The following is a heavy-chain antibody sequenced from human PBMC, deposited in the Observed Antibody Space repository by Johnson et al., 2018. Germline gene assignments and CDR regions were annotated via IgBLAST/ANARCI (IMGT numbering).Heavy chain of an antibody. J-gene: IGHJ4*02. D-gene: IGHD3-10*01. CDR2: ISYDGTNK. Sequence: QVQLVQSGGGLVQPGKSLRLSCAASGFTFSTFAMNWVRQAPGKGLEWVALISYDGTNKNYADSVQGRFTISRDNFRNTVSVEMNRRESEDTAVYYWARAPGMGGGTYFCDWGRCILVTVSS. V-gene: IGHV3-30-3*01. CDR1: GFTFSTFA. CDR3: ARAPGMGGGTYFCD.